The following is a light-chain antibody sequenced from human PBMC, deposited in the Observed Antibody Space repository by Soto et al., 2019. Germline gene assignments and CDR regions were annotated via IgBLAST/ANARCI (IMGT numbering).Light chain of an antibody. CDR3: QQFSSYPLT. CDR2: DAS. V-gene: IGKV3-20*01. J-gene: IGKJ4*01. CDR1: QSVSSPY. Sequence: EVVLMHSPGTLSFSPWERATLYFGSSQSVSSPYLAWYQQKPGQAPRLLIYDASSRATGIPDRFSGGGSGTDFTLTISRLEPEDFAVYYCQQFSSYPLTFGGGTKVDIK.